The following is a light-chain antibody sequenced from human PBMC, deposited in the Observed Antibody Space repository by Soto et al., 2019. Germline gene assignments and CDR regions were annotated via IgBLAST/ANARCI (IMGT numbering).Light chain of an antibody. V-gene: IGLV2-23*01. CDR2: EAN. J-gene: IGLJ1*01. CDR1: SSDVGTYNL. Sequence: QSVLTQPASVSGSPGQSITISCTGTSSDVGTYNLVSWYQQHPGKAPKLIIFEANKRPSGVSDRFSGSKSGNTASLTISGLQAEDEADYFCCSYTGSTTSYVFGSGTKVTVL. CDR3: CSYTGSTTSYV.